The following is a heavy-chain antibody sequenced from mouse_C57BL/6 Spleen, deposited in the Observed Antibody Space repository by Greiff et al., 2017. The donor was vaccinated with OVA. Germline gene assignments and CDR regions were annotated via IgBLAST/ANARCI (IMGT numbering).Heavy chain of an antibody. Sequence: QVQLQQPGAELVKPGASVKLSCKASGYTFTSYWMHWVKQRPGRGLEWIGRIDPSSGGTKYNEKFKSKATLTVDKSSSTAYMQLSSLTSEDSAVYYCAREGDPAWFAYWGQGTLVTVSA. CDR1: GYTFTSYW. D-gene: IGHD3-3*01. CDR2: IDPSSGGT. V-gene: IGHV1-72*01. J-gene: IGHJ3*01. CDR3: AREGDPAWFAY.